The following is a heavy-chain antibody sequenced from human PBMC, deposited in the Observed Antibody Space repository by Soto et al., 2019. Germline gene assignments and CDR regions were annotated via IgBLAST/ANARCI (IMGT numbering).Heavy chain of an antibody. V-gene: IGHV5-51*01. CDR2: IYPSDSDT. Sequence: EVQLVQSGAEVKKPGESLKISCKGSGYSFPNYWIAWLRQMPGKGLEWMGIIYPSDSDTQYSPSFQGQVTISVDKSINTSSLKWSSLKASDTAMYYCATRSSSSWPTSYYYYGMDVWGQGTTVSVSS. D-gene: IGHD6-13*01. J-gene: IGHJ6*02. CDR1: GYSFPNYW. CDR3: ATRSSSSWPTSYYYYGMDV.